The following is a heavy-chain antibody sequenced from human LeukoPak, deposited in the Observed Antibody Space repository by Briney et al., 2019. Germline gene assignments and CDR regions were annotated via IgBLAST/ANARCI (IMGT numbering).Heavy chain of an antibody. CDR1: GFTFSTYW. J-gene: IGHJ4*03. Sequence: PVGSLRLSCAAPGFTFSTYWMHWVRHAPGKGLVWVSRIRPEGATTAYADSVKGRFTISTDTAKNTLFLQMRSLCAEKTAVYYCARDLDWLLFAYWGHRTLVTVSS. CDR2: IRPEGATT. V-gene: IGHV3-74*03. D-gene: IGHD3-9*01. CDR3: ARDLDWLLFAY.